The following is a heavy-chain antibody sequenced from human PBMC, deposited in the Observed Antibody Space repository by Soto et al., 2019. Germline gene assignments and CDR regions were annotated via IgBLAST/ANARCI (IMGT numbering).Heavy chain of an antibody. CDR2: ISAYNGNT. CDR1: GYTFTSYG. V-gene: IGHV1-18*01. Sequence: ASVKVSCKASGYTFTSYGISWVRQAPGQGLEWMGWISAYNGNTNYAQKLQGRVTMTTDTSTSTAYMELRSLRSDDTAVYYCARDFSVGRINMVRGVPGYWGQGTLVTVSS. D-gene: IGHD3-10*01. CDR3: ARDFSVGRINMVRGVPGY. J-gene: IGHJ4*02.